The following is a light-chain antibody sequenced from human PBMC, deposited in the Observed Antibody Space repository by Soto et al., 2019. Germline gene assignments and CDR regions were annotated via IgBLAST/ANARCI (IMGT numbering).Light chain of an antibody. J-gene: IGLJ3*02. V-gene: IGLV2-14*01. Sequence: QSVLTQPASVSGSPGQSITISCTGTSSDVGGYNYVSWYQQHPDKAPKLMIYDVSYRPSGVSNRFSGSKSGNTASLTISGLQAEDEADYYCTSYTSSSTVVFGGGTKLTVL. CDR2: DVS. CDR1: SSDVGGYNY. CDR3: TSYTSSSTVV.